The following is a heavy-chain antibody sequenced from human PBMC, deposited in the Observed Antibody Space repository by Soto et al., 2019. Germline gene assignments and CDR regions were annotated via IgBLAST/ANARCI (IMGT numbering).Heavy chain of an antibody. J-gene: IGHJ4*02. D-gene: IGHD2-15*01. CDR1: GFTFDDYA. CDR2: ISWNSDSI. Sequence: EVRLVESGGGLLQPGRSLRLSCAASGFTFDDYAMHWVRQAPGKGLEWVSGISWNSDSIGYADSVKGRFTISRDNAKNSLYLQMNDLTTEDTALYYCVKDLTVLVVPGYYDYWGQGTLVTVSS. CDR3: VKDLTVLVVPGYYDY. V-gene: IGHV3-9*01.